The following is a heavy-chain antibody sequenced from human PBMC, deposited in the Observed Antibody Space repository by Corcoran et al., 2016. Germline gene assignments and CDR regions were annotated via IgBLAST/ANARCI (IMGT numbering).Heavy chain of an antibody. CDR2: IKSKTDGGTT. J-gene: IGHJ6*02. Sequence: EVQLVESGGGLVKPGGSLRLSCAASGFTFSNAWMNWVRQAPGKGLEWVGRIKSKTDGGTTDYAAPVKGRFTISRDDSKNTLYLQMNSLKTEDTAVYYCTTAPALYEFWSGSGGGYGMDVWGQGTTVTVSS. CDR3: TTAPALYEFWSGSGGGYGMDV. V-gene: IGHV3-15*07. CDR1: GFTFSNAW. D-gene: IGHD3-3*01.